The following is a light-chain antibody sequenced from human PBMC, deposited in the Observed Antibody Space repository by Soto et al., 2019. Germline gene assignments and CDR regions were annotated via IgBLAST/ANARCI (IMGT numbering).Light chain of an antibody. J-gene: IGKJ1*01. Sequence: ENVLTQSPETLALSPGERATLSRRASQSVSTYLAWYQQKPGQAPRLLIYDASDRATGIPARFSGSGSGTDFTLTISSLEPEDFAVHYCQQRNNWPWTFGQATKVDNK. CDR3: QQRNNWPWT. CDR1: QSVSTY. CDR2: DAS. V-gene: IGKV3-11*01.